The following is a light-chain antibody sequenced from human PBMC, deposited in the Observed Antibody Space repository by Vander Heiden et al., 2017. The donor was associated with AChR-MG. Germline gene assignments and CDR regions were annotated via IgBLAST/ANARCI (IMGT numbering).Light chain of an antibody. V-gene: IGKV1-39*01. CDR3: QQCYAIPWT. CDR1: QSVSAF. J-gene: IGKJ1*01. CDR2: GAS. Sequence: DIQMTQSPSSLSASVGDGVTITCRASQSVSAFLNWYQQKPGTAPKLLIYGASTLQSGVPSRFSGSGSGTEFTLTISSLQPEDFAIYYCQQCYAIPWTFGQGTKVEIK.